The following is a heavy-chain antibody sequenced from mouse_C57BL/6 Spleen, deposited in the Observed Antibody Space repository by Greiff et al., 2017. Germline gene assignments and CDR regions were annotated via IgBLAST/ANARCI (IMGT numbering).Heavy chain of an antibody. Sequence: QVQLQQSGPGLVQPSQSLSITCTVSGFSLTSYGVHWVRQSPGKGLEWLGVIWSGGSTDYNAAFISRLSISKDNSKSQVFFKMNSLQAEDTAIYYCARGYDRDYFDNWGQGTTLTVSS. V-gene: IGHV2-2*01. CDR1: GFSLTSYG. CDR3: ARGYDRDYFDN. CDR2: IWSGGST. D-gene: IGHD2-2*01. J-gene: IGHJ2*01.